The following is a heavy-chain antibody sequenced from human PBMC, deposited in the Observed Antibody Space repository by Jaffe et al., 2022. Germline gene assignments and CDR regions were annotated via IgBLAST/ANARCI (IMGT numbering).Heavy chain of an antibody. V-gene: IGHV3-9*01. J-gene: IGHJ6*03. Sequence: EVQLVESGGGLVQPGRSLRLSCAASGFTFDDYAMHWVRQAPGKGLEWVSGISWNSGSIGYADSVKGRFTISRDNAKNSLYLQMNSLRAEDTALYYCAKGVALPYYYYYMDVWGKGTTVTVSS. CDR2: ISWNSGSI. CDR1: GFTFDDYA. CDR3: AKGVALPYYYYYMDV.